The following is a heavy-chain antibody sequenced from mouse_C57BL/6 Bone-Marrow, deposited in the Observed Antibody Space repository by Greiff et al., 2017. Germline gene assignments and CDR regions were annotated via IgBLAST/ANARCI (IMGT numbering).Heavy chain of an antibody. J-gene: IGHJ1*03. V-gene: IGHV3-8*01. CDR3: ARENYYYGSSYGWYFDV. Sequence: VQLKESGPGLAKPSQTLSLTCSVTGYSITSDYWNWIRKFPGNKLEYMGYISYSGSTYYNPSLKSRISITRDTSKNQYYLQLNSVTTEDTATYYCARENYYYGSSYGWYFDVGGTGTTVTVSS. D-gene: IGHD1-1*01. CDR1: GYSITSDY. CDR2: ISYSGST.